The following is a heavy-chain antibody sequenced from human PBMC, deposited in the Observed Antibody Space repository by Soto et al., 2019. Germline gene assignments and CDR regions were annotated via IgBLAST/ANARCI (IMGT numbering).Heavy chain of an antibody. CDR3: ASPPPWVVSGYAL. D-gene: IGHD2-2*01. V-gene: IGHV1-69*01. CDR1: GGTFSSLV. Sequence: QVHLVQSGAEVKKPGSSVRVPCKASGGTFSSLVINWVRQAPGQGLEWMAGSIPIFASANYAQKFQGRVTITADESTSTAYMELSGLRFEDTAVYFCASPPPWVVSGYALWGQGTLVTVS. J-gene: IGHJ4*01. CDR2: SIPIFASA.